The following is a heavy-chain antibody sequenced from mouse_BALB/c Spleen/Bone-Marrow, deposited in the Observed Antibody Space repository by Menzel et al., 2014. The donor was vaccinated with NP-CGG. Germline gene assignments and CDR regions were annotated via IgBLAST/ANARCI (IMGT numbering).Heavy chain of an antibody. V-gene: IGHV3-1*02. CDR1: GYSITCGYS. Sequence: EVKLQESGPDLPKPSQSLSLTCTAPGYSITCGYSWPWIRLFPANKLEWMGYIHYSGSTNYNPSLKRRISITRDTSKNHFHLQLNAVTTEDTATYYCARLNYGLWFAYWGQGTLVTVSA. CDR3: ARLNYGLWFAY. D-gene: IGHD1-2*01. CDR2: IHYSGST. J-gene: IGHJ3*01.